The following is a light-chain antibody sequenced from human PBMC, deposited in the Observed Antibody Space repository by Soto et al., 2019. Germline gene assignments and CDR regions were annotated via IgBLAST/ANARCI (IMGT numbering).Light chain of an antibody. CDR1: ESVNSAY. CDR2: GAS. J-gene: IGKJ1*01. V-gene: IGKV3-20*01. CDR3: QQYGSSYPWT. Sequence: EVLLTQSPGTLSLSQGERATLXXRASESVNSAYLAWYQHRPAQAPRLXXYGASSRATGVPDRFSGSGSGTDFTLTIRRLEPEDFAVYYCQQYGSSYPWTFGQGTKVDI.